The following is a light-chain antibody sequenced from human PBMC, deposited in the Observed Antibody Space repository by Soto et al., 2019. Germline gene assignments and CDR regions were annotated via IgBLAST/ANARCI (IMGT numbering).Light chain of an antibody. CDR3: CSYAGSYTWV. CDR1: SSDVGNYNY. J-gene: IGLJ3*02. CDR2: NVN. Sequence: QSVLTQPRSVSGSPGQSVTISCTGTSSDVGNYNYVSWYQQHPGKAPTLMIYNVNKRPSGVPDRFSASKSGNTASLTIAGLQAEDEADYYCCSYAGSYTWVFGGGTKVTVL. V-gene: IGLV2-11*01.